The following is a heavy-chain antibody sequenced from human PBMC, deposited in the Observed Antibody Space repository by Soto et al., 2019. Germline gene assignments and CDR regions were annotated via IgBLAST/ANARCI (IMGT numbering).Heavy chain of an antibody. J-gene: IGHJ4*02. D-gene: IGHD2-2*01. CDR3: PRIRRYSSDTRCYAPDY. Sequence: EVQLLESGGGLVQPGRSLRLSCTASGFTFGDYAVSWLRQDPGKGLEWVGFIRSKAYGGTTEYAASVKGRVTISRDDSKSIAYLQMNSLKIDDTAVYSCPRIRRYSSDTRCYAPDYWGQGTLVTVSS. CDR2: IRSKAYGGTT. V-gene: IGHV3-49*03. CDR1: GFTFGDYA.